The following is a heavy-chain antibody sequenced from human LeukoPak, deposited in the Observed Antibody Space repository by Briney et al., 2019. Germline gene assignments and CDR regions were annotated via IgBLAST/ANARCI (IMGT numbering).Heavy chain of an antibody. CDR3: VKAGGSGWDPFDY. V-gene: IGHV3-30*02. J-gene: IGHJ4*02. CDR1: GFTFSSYG. Sequence: PGGSLRLSCAASGFTFSSYGMHWVRQPPGKGLEGVTFIRYDGSNKYYADSVKGRFTFSRDNSKNTLYLQVNSLRAEDTAVYYCVKAGGSGWDPFDYWGQGTLVTVSS. D-gene: IGHD6-19*01. CDR2: IRYDGSNK.